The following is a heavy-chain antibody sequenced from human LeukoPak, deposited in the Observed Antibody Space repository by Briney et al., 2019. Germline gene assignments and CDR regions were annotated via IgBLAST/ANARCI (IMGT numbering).Heavy chain of an antibody. CDR1: GYTFTSYY. CDR2: IIPIFGTA. D-gene: IGHD2-15*01. V-gene: IGHV1-69*05. J-gene: IGHJ3*02. Sequence: SVKVSCKASGYTFTSYYMHWVRQAPGQGLEWMGGIIPIFGTANYAQKFQGRVTITTDESTSTAYMELSSLRSEDTAVYYCARLVEDAFDIWGQGTMVTVSS. CDR3: ARLVEDAFDI.